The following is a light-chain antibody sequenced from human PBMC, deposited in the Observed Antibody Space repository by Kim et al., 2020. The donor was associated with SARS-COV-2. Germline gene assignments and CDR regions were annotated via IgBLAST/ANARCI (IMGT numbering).Light chain of an antibody. CDR1: QDIRKY. V-gene: IGKV1-33*01. Sequence: DIQMTQSPSSLSASIGDRVTMTCQASQDIRKYLSWYQQKPGKAPKLLILDASNVERGVPSRFSGGGSGTDFTFTITNLQAEDIATYYCQQVDDIPYPFGQGTKLEI. J-gene: IGKJ2*01. CDR2: DAS. CDR3: QQVDDIPYP.